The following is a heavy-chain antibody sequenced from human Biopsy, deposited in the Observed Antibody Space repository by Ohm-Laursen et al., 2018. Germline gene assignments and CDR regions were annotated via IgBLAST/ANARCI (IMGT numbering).Heavy chain of an antibody. CDR3: ARDSSGHYDSSGSDY. J-gene: IGHJ4*02. CDR2: IRQDGSER. Sequence: SLRLSCTASGFTFSGYWMSWVRQAPGKGLEWVANIRQDGSERCYVDSVKGRFTISRDNTKNSLYLEMNSLRAEDTAVYYCARDSSGHYDSSGSDYWGQGTLVTVSS. V-gene: IGHV3-7*01. CDR1: GFTFSGYW. D-gene: IGHD3-22*01.